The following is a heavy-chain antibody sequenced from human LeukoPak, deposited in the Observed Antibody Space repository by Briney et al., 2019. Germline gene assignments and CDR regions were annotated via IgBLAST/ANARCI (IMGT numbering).Heavy chain of an antibody. CDR1: GYTFTGYY. J-gene: IGHJ4*02. CDR3: ARGSITMIVEVKQPDY. V-gene: IGHV1-2*02. Sequence: ASVKVSCKASGYTFTGYYMHWVRQAPGQGLEWMGWINPNSGGTNYAQKFQGRVTMTRDTSISTAYMELSRLRSDDTAVYYCARGSITMIVEVKQPDYWGQGTLVTVSS. CDR2: INPNSGGT. D-gene: IGHD3-22*01.